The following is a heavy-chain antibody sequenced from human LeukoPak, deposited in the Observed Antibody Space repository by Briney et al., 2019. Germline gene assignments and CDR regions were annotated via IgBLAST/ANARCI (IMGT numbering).Heavy chain of an antibody. CDR2: IYYSGST. J-gene: IGHJ6*03. CDR1: GGSISSSTYY. V-gene: IGHV4-39*01. CDR3: ARHVRYYYYMDV. Sequence: PSETLSLTCTVSGGSISSSTYYWGWIRQPPGKGLEWIGSIYYSGSTYYNLSLKSRVTISADTSKNQFSLKLSSVTAADTAMYYCARHVRYYYYMDVWGKGATVTVSS.